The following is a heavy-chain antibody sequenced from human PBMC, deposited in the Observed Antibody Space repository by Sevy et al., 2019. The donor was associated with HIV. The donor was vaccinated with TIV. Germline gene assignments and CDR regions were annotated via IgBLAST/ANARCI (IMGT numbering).Heavy chain of an antibody. Sequence: ASVKVSCKASGYTFTSFDINWVRQATGQGLEWMGWMSPNSGNTGYAQKFQGRVTMTRNSPISRAYIELSSLRSEDTVVYYGGREGLTWIGFVYWGQRTLFTVSS. V-gene: IGHV1-8*01. CDR1: GYTFTSFD. CDR2: MSPNSGNT. D-gene: IGHD5-12*01. J-gene: IGHJ4*02. CDR3: GREGLTWIGFVY.